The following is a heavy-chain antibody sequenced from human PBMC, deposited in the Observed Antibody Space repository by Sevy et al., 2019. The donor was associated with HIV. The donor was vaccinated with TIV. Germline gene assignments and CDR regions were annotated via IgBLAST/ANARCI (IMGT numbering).Heavy chain of an antibody. CDR2: ISYDGSNK. Sequence: GGSLRLSCAASGFTFSSYGMHWVRQAPGKGLEWVAVISYDGSNKYYADSVKGRFTISRDNSKNTLYLQMNSLRAEDTALYYCAKDTVAYCGGDCYLPDYWGQGTLVTVSS. CDR3: AKDTVAYCGGDCYLPDY. V-gene: IGHV3-30*18. CDR1: GFTFSSYG. J-gene: IGHJ4*02. D-gene: IGHD2-21*02.